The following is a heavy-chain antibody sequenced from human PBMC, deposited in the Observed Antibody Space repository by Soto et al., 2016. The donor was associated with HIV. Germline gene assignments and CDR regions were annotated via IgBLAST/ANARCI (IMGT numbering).Heavy chain of an antibody. D-gene: IGHD3-16*01. V-gene: IGHV1-2*02. CDR3: VSYGY. Sequence: QVQLVQSGAEVKKPGASVKVSCKASGYTFSGYYMHWVRQAPGQGLEWMGWILPNTGGTKYAQNLQGRVTMTRNTSISTAYMEVTSLRSDDTAVYYCVSYGYWGQGTLVTVSP. CDR2: ILPNTGGT. J-gene: IGHJ4*02. CDR1: GYTFSGYY.